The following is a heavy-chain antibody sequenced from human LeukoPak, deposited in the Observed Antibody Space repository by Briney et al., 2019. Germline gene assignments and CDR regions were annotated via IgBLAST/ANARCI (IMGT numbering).Heavy chain of an antibody. Sequence: GGSLRLSCAASGFTFSSYDMHWVRQATGRGLEWVSGVAGAGDTYYADSVKGRFTISRENGKNSLYLQMNSLRARDTAVYYCARGGIRGVTWNWLDPWGQGTLVTVSS. CDR3: ARGGIRGVTWNWLDP. CDR1: GFTFSSYD. V-gene: IGHV3-13*01. D-gene: IGHD3-10*01. J-gene: IGHJ5*02. CDR2: VAGAGDT.